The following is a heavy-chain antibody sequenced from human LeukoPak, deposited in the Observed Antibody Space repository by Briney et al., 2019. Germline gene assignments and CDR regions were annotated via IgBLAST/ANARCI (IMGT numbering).Heavy chain of an antibody. V-gene: IGHV3-7*01. D-gene: IGHD3-10*01. CDR1: GFTFNSYW. CDR2: IKQDGSEK. CDR3: ARDKGLRYGSGSYLPDY. Sequence: GGSLRLSCVASGFTFNSYWMSWVRQAPGKGLEWVANIKQDGSEKYYVDSVKGRFTISRDNAKNSLYLQMNSLRAEDTAVYYCARDKGLRYGSGSYLPDYWGQGTLVTVSS. J-gene: IGHJ4*02.